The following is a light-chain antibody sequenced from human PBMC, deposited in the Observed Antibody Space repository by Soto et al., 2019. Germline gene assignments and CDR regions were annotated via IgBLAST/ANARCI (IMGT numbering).Light chain of an antibody. CDR1: QSVLYSSNNKNY. CDR3: QEYYSTPWT. V-gene: IGKV4-1*01. CDR2: WAS. J-gene: IGKJ1*01. Sequence: DIVMTQSPDSLAVSLDERATINCKSSQSVLYSSNNKNYLAWYQQKPGQPPKLLIYWASTRKSGVPDRFSGRGSGTDFTLTSSSMQAEDVAVYYCQEYYSTPWTFGQGTKVELK.